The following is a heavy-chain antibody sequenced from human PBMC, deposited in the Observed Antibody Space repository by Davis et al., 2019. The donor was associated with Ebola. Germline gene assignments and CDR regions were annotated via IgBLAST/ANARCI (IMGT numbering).Heavy chain of an antibody. D-gene: IGHD2-2*01. CDR2: VNVDGSTI. V-gene: IGHV3-74*01. CDR3: TRVTALAPGVMSGYAMDV. Sequence: GESLKISCAASGFTFSSYWIHWVRQAPGKGLEWVPRVNVDGSTINYADSVKGRFTISRDNAKNTVHLQMDSLRADDTAVYYCTRVTALAPGVMSGYAMDVWGQGTTVIVSS. CDR1: GFTFSSYW. J-gene: IGHJ6*02.